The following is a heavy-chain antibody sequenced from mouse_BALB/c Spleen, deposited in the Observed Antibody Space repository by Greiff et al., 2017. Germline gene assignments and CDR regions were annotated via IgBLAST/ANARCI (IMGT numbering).Heavy chain of an antibody. Sequence: EVQGVESGAELVKPGASVKLSCTASGFNIKDTYMHWVKQRPEQGLEWIGRIDPANGNTKYDPKFQGKATITADTSSNTAYLQLSSLTSEDTAVYYCARHYYGYGAMDYWGQGTSVTVSS. CDR2: IDPANGNT. V-gene: IGHV14-3*02. D-gene: IGHD1-2*01. CDR3: ARHYYGYGAMDY. J-gene: IGHJ4*01. CDR1: GFNIKDTY.